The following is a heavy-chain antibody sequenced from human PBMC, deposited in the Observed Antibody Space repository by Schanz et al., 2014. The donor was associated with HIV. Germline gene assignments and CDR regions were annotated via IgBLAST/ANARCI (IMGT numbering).Heavy chain of an antibody. CDR2: ISYDGRNK. J-gene: IGHJ6*04. D-gene: IGHD3-22*01. CDR3: AKDRNHYDSRYRGKGNYYFSYGLEG. Sequence: QVQLVESGGGVVQPGRRRRIKREGSGRREEKWVLPWVRQAPGKGLEWLAVISYDGRNKKFANSVKGRFTISRDNSKNTLYLQMKSLRPEDTAVYYCAKDRNHYDSRYRGKGNYYFSYGLEGWGKGTTVTVSS. CDR1: GRREEKWV. V-gene: IGHV3-30*18.